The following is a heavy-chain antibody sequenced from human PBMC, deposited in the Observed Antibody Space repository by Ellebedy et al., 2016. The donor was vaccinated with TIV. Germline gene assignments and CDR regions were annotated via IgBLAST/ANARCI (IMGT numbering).Heavy chain of an antibody. CDR1: GFTFSNYA. Sequence: GESLKISCAASGFTFSNYAMNWVRQAPGKGLEWVSGLSGSGSDTYYAESVKGRFTISRDNAKNSLFLQMNSLSAEDTAVYYCASETPNRAFDIWGQGAMVTVSS. CDR3: ASETPNRAFDI. D-gene: IGHD1-14*01. V-gene: IGHV3-21*01. CDR2: LSGSGSDT. J-gene: IGHJ3*02.